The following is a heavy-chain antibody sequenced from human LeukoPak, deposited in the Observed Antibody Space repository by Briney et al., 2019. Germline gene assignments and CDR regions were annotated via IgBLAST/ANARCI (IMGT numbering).Heavy chain of an antibody. Sequence: GASVKVSCAASGYTFTSYGISWVRQAPGQGLEWMGWISAYNGNTNYAQKLQGRVTMTTDTSTSTAYMELRSLRADDTAVYYCARVEGIQPWRRGMDVWGKGTTVTVSS. D-gene: IGHD5-18*01. V-gene: IGHV1-18*04. J-gene: IGHJ6*04. CDR3: ARVEGIQPWRRGMDV. CDR1: GYTFTSYG. CDR2: ISAYNGNT.